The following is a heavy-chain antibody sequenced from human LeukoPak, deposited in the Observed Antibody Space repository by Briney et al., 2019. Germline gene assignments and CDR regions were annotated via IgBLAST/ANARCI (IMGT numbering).Heavy chain of an antibody. V-gene: IGHV4-39*01. J-gene: IGHJ4*02. Sequence: SETLSLTCTVSGGSISSTSYYWGWIRQPPGKGLEWIGSIYYSGTTYYNPSLKSRVTISVDTSKNQFSLELTSVTAADTAVYYCARHKVVPAYFDYWGQGTLVTVSS. CDR2: IYYSGTT. CDR3: ARHKVVPAYFDY. CDR1: GGSISSTSYY. D-gene: IGHD2-2*01.